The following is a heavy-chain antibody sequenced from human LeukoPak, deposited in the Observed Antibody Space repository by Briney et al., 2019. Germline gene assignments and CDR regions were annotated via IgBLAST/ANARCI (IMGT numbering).Heavy chain of an antibody. D-gene: IGHD3-22*01. V-gene: IGHV3-23*01. Sequence: GGSLRLSCAASGFTFSSYAMSWVRQAPGKGLEWVSAISGSGSSTYYADSVKGRFTISRDNSKNTLYLQMNSLRAEDTAVYYCARAPGSSGYRFDYWGQGTLVTVSS. CDR3: ARAPGSSGYRFDY. CDR2: ISGSGSST. CDR1: GFTFSSYA. J-gene: IGHJ4*02.